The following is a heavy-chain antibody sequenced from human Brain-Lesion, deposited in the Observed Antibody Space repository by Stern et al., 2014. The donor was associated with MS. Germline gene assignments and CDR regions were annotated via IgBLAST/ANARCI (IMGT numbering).Heavy chain of an antibody. D-gene: IGHD2-2*01. V-gene: IGHV1-8*01. CDR1: GYTFSSYD. CDR3: ARAVRNQLLSEY. Sequence: VQLVQSGAEVKKPGASVKVSCKASGYTFSSYDITWVRQASGHGLEWMGWMNPYSGNTGYAQKFKGRVSMTSDPSISPVYMELTSLTSDDTAVYFCARAVRNQLLSEYWGQGTLVTVSS. CDR2: MNPYSGNT. J-gene: IGHJ4*02.